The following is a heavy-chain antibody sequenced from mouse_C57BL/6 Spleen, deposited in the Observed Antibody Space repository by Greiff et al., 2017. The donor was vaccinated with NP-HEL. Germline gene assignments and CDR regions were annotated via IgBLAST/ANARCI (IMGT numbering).Heavy chain of an antibody. J-gene: IGHJ2*01. V-gene: IGHV1-69*01. Sequence: QVQLQQPGAELVMPGASVKLSCKASGYTFTSYWMHWVKQRPGQGLEWIGEIDPSDSYTNSNQKFKGKSTLTVDKSSSTAYMQLSSLTSEDSAVYYCAIRGYYYGSSYFDYWGQGTALTVSS. D-gene: IGHD1-1*01. CDR3: AIRGYYYGSSYFDY. CDR1: GYTFTSYW. CDR2: IDPSDSYT.